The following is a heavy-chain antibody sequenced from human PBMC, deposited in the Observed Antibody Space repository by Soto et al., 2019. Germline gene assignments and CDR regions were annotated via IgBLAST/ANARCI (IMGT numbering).Heavy chain of an antibody. J-gene: IGHJ4*02. V-gene: IGHV1-69*01. D-gene: IGHD3-22*01. Sequence: QVQLVQSGAEVRKPGYSVKVSCKASGGTFSRHAISWVRQAPGQGLEWMGGIIPIFGTANHAQKFQDRVTITADESTSTVYMELRRLRSEDTAIYYCARGWGYDSTDYYYAYWGQGTLVIVSS. CDR3: ARGWGYDSTDYYYAY. CDR2: IIPIFGTA. CDR1: GGTFSRHA.